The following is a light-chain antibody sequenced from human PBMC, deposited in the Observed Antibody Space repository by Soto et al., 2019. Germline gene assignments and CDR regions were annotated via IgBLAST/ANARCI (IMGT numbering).Light chain of an antibody. V-gene: IGLV2-23*03. Sequence: QAVLTQPASVYGSPGQSITISCTGTSSDVGSYNLVSWYQQHPGKAPKLMIYEGSKRPSGVSNRFSGSKSGNTASLTISGLQAEDEADYYCCSYAGSSTFVLYVFGTGTKLTVL. CDR3: CSYAGSSTFVLYV. J-gene: IGLJ1*01. CDR2: EGS. CDR1: SSDVGSYNL.